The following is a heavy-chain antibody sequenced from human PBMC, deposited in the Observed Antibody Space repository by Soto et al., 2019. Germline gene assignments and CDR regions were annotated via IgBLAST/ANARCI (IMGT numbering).Heavy chain of an antibody. CDR1: GGSISSYY. Sequence: QVQLQESGPGLVKPSETLSLTCTVSGGSISSYYWSWIRQPPGQGLEWIGYIYYSGSTNYNPSLKSRVTISVDTSKNQFSLKLSSVTAADTAVYYCARYDFWSGYYDGMDVWGQGTTVTVSS. V-gene: IGHV4-59*01. CDR2: IYYSGST. D-gene: IGHD3-3*01. J-gene: IGHJ6*02. CDR3: ARYDFWSGYYDGMDV.